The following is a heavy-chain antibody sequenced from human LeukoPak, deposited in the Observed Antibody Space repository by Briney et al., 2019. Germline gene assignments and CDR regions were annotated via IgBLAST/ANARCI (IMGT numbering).Heavy chain of an antibody. V-gene: IGHV4-39*01. CDR3: ARRVAAAGTSRERYYFDY. J-gene: IGHJ4*02. CDR1: GGSISSSSSY. D-gene: IGHD6-13*01. Sequence: SETLSLTCSVSGGSISSSSSYWGWIRQPPGKGLEWIGSIYYSGSSFDNPALKSRVTISVDTSKNQFSLKLSSVTAADTAVYYCARRVAAAGTSRERYYFDYWGQGTLVTVSS. CDR2: IYYSGSS.